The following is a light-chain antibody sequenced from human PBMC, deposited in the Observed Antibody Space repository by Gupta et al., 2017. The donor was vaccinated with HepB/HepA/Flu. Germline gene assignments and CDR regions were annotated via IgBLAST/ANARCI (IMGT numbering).Light chain of an antibody. CDR3: QSYDSTLSGSKV. V-gene: IGLV1-40*01. CDR2: GNK. Sequence: QSVLTQPPSVSGAPGQRVTISCTRTSSNIGAGYDVHWYQQLPGTAPKLLIHGNKNRPSGVPDRFSGSKSGTSASLAITGLQAEDEADYYCQSYDSTLSGSKVFGGGTKVTVL. CDR1: SSNIGAGYD. J-gene: IGLJ2*01.